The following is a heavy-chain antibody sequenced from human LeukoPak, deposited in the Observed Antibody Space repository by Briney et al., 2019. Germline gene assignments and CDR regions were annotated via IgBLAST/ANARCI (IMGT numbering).Heavy chain of an antibody. D-gene: IGHD6-6*01. CDR1: GFTFNTFG. CDR2: ISSSSSYI. V-gene: IGHV3-21*01. J-gene: IGHJ5*02. CDR3: ARRSIAAPRGWFDP. Sequence: GGSLRLSCAASGFTFNTFGMNWVRQAPGKGLEWVSSISSSSSYIYYADSVRGRFTISRDNAENSLYLQMNSLRAEDTAVYYCARRSIAAPRGWFDPWGQGTLVTVSS.